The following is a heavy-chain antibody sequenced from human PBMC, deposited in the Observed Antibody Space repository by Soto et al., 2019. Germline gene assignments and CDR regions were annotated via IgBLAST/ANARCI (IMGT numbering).Heavy chain of an antibody. V-gene: IGHV4-4*01. CDR1: GVSLTSGNW. CDR2: IFHDGTA. CDR3: ARLVYDTRLNYMYFDF. J-gene: IGHJ4*02. D-gene: IGHD3-10*01. Sequence: TLSLTCAVSGVSLTSGNWWTWVRQSPQRGLEYIGEIFHDGTANYYPSFERRVAMSVDTSRNQFSLKLTSVTAADTAVYFCARLVYDTRLNYMYFDFWGPGTLVNVSS.